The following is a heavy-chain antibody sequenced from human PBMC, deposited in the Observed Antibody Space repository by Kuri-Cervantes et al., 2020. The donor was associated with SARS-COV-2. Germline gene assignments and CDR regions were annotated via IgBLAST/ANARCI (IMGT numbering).Heavy chain of an antibody. CDR1: GFTFSSYA. Sequence: GESLKISCAASGFTFSSYAMHWVRQAPGKGLEWVAVISYDGSSKYYADSVKGRFTISRDNSKNTLYLQMNSLRAEDTAIYYCAKVILNSDSSTLGRFDFWGLGTLVTVSS. CDR3: AKVILNSDSSTLGRFDF. D-gene: IGHD6-13*01. J-gene: IGHJ4*02. V-gene: IGHV3-30-3*01. CDR2: ISYDGSSK.